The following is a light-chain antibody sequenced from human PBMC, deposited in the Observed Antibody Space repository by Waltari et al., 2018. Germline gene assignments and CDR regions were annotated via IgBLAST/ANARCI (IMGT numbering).Light chain of an antibody. J-gene: IGLJ3*02. Sequence: QSVLTQPPSVSGAPGQRVTISCTGRGSNIGTGYEVRWYQQLPRAAPKLLIYGICSRPLGVPDRFFGSTSGTSASLAIIGLQAEDEADYYCQSYDTSLSVVFGGGTKLTVL. CDR1: GSNIGTGYE. CDR3: QSYDTSLSVV. V-gene: IGLV1-40*01. CDR2: GIC.